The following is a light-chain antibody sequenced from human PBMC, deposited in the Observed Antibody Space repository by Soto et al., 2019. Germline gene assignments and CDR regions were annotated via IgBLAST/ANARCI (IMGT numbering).Light chain of an antibody. CDR2: AAS. V-gene: IGKV1-39*01. J-gene: IGKJ1*01. Sequence: ESQMTQSPSSRSASVGDRVTITCRASQSISTYLNWYQQKPGKAPKLLIYAASTLQSGVPSRFSGSGSGTDFTLTISSLQPEDFAIFYCQQTYNTPQTFGQGTKVDIK. CDR3: QQTYNTPQT. CDR1: QSISTY.